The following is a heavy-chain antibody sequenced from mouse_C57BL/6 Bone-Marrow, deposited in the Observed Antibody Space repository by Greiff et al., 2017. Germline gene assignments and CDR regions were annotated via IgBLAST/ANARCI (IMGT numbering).Heavy chain of an antibody. Sequence: QVQLQQPGAELVRPGTSVKLSCKASGYTFTSYWMHWVKQRPGQGLEWIGVIDPSDSYTNYNQKFKGKATLTVDTSSSTAYMQRSSLTSEDSAVYYCARGDYYGSSYSWYFDVWGTGTTGTVSS. CDR2: IDPSDSYT. CDR3: ARGDYYGSSYSWYFDV. V-gene: IGHV1-59*01. D-gene: IGHD1-1*01. CDR1: GYTFTSYW. J-gene: IGHJ1*03.